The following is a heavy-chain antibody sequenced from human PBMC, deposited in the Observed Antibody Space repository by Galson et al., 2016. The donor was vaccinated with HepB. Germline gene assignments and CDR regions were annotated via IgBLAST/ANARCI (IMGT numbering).Heavy chain of an antibody. Sequence: SLRLSCAASGFMFSDYVMSWVRQAPRKGLEWVSSITGGGETFYADSVKGRFTISRDNSKSTLSLQMNRLRAEDTAVYYCAKGGQLFDPWGRGTLVTVSS. J-gene: IGHJ5*02. CDR1: GFMFSDYV. D-gene: IGHD3-10*01. CDR2: ITGGGET. CDR3: AKGGQLFDP. V-gene: IGHV3-23*01.